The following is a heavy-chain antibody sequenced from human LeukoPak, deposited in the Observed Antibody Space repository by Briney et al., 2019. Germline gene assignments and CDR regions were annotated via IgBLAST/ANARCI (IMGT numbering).Heavy chain of an antibody. J-gene: IGHJ2*01. CDR2: IIPMFGTT. CDR1: RGTFSSSA. CDR3: ARRWGPHCSSISCYWRDWYFDL. D-gene: IGHD2-2*01. V-gene: IGHV1-69*13. Sequence: GASVKVSCKASRGTFSSSAIIWVRQAPGQGLEWMGGIIPMFGTTNYAQKFQGRVTITADEFTSTAYMELSSLKSEDTAVYYCARRWGPHCSSISCYWRDWYFDLWGRGTLVTVSS.